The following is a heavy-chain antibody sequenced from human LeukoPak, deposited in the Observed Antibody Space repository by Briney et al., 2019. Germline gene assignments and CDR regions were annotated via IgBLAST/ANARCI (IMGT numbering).Heavy chain of an antibody. J-gene: IGHJ6*03. D-gene: IGHD2-15*01. CDR3: AKNGDRGAFCSGGTCYPYYYYYMDV. CDR1: GFTFSTYG. CDR2: VSSTGGTT. Sequence: GGSLRLSCAASGFTFSTYGMSWVRQAPGKGLEWVSAVSSTGGTTYYADTVKGRFTISRDNSKNTLFPQINSLRAEDTAVYYRAKNGDRGAFCSGGTCYPYYYYYMDVWGKGTTVTISS. V-gene: IGHV3-23*01.